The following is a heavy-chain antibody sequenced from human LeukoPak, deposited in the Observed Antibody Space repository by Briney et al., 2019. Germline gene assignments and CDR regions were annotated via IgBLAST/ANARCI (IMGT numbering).Heavy chain of an antibody. Sequence: PGGSLRLSCAASGFTFSTYDMNWVRQAPGKGLEWVSSISSSSSYIYYADSVKGRFTISRDNAKNSLYLQMNSLRAEDTAVYYCARAFDYDHVWGSYRYYDWFDPWGQGTLVTVSS. V-gene: IGHV3-21*01. D-gene: IGHD3-16*02. CDR3: ARAFDYDHVWGSYRYYDWFDP. J-gene: IGHJ5*02. CDR2: ISSSSSYI. CDR1: GFTFSTYD.